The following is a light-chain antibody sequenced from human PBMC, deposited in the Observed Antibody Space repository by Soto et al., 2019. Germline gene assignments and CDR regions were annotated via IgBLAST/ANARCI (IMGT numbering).Light chain of an antibody. CDR2: WAS. CDR3: QQYYSTPHT. J-gene: IGKJ2*01. V-gene: IGKV4-1*01. Sequence: DIVMTQSPASLAVSLGERATINCKSSQSVLYSSNNKNYLDWYQQKPGQPPKLLIYWASTRESGVPDRFSGSGSGTDFTLTISSLQAEDVAVYYCQQYYSTPHTFGQGTKLEIK. CDR1: QSVLYSSNNKNY.